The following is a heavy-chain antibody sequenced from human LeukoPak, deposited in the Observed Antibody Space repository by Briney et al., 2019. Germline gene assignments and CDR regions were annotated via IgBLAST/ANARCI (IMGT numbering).Heavy chain of an antibody. V-gene: IGHV3-74*01. CDR1: GFTFSYYW. J-gene: IGHJ6*02. CDR2: ISENGRTT. Sequence: GGSLRLSCAASGFTFSYYWMHWVRQAPGKGLVWVSRISENGRTTTYADSVKGRFTISRDNSKNTLYLQMNSLRAEDTTVYYCARVLLPLYGMDVWGQGTTVTVSS. CDR3: ARVLLPLYGMDV. D-gene: IGHD3-22*01.